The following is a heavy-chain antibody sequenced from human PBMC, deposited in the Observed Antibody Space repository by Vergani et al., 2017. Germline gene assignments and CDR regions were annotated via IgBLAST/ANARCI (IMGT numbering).Heavy chain of an antibody. Sequence: QVQLVQSGAEVKKPGASVKVSCKASGYTFTSYGISWVRQAPGQGLEWRGWISAYNGNTNYAQKLQGRDTMTTNTSTSTAYMELWGLRSEDTAVYYCARDADYGECGEYWFVPWGQGSLVTVAS. CDR1: GYTFTSYG. CDR3: ARDADYGECGEYWFVP. D-gene: IGHD4-17*01. CDR2: ISAYNGNT. V-gene: IGHV1-18*01. J-gene: IGHJ5*02.